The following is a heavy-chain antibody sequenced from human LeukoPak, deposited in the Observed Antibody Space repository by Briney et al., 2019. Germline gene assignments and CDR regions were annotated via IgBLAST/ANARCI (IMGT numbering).Heavy chain of an antibody. J-gene: IGHJ4*02. CDR1: GFTFSSYS. CDR3: ARDRNYYDSSGYYFFDY. CDR2: ISSSSSTI. D-gene: IGHD3-22*01. V-gene: IGHV3-48*02. Sequence: PGGSLRLPCAASGFTFSSYSMNWVRQAPGKGLEWVSYISSSSSTIYYADSVKGRFTISRDNAKNSLYLQMNSLRDEDTAVYYCARDRNYYDSSGYYFFDYWGQGTLVTVSS.